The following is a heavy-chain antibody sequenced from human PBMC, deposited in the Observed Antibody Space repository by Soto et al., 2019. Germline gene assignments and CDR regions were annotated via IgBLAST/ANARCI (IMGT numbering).Heavy chain of an antibody. CDR2: IKPNSGGT. V-gene: IGHV1-2*04. CDR1: GYTFTGYY. D-gene: IGHD2-2*01. J-gene: IGHJ6*02. Sequence: QVQLVQSGAEVKKPGASVKVSCKASGYTFTGYYMHWVRQAPGQGLEWMGWIKPNSGGTNYAQKFQGCVTMTRHTSISTAYMELSRLRSDDTAVYYCARGGAVVPAAIASAPYYYYYYGMDVWGQGTTVTVSS. CDR3: ARGGAVVPAAIASAPYYYYYYGMDV.